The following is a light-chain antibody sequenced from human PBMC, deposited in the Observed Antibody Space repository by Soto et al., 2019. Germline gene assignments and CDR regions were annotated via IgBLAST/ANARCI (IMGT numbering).Light chain of an antibody. J-gene: IGLJ1*01. CDR1: SSNIGAGYD. CDR3: QSYDSSLSVLYV. Sequence: QPVLTQPPSVSGAPGQRVSISCTGSSSNIGAGYDVHWFQQLPGAAPKLLIYGGSNRPSGVPDRFSGSKSGTSASLAITGLQAEDEADYYCQSYDSSLSVLYVFGTGTKVTVL. CDR2: GGS. V-gene: IGLV1-40*01.